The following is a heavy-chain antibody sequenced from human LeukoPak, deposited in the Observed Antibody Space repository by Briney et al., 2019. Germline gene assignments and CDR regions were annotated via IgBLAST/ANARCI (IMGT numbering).Heavy chain of an antibody. Sequence: GGSLRLSCAASGFTFSDHYMDWVRQAPGKGLEWVGRIKNKANSYTTEYAASVKGRFTVSREDSKNALYLQMNSLRAEDTAVYYCARAMTSWGQGTLVTVSS. D-gene: IGHD4-11*01. CDR2: IKNKANSYTT. CDR3: ARAMTS. CDR1: GFTFSDHY. V-gene: IGHV3-72*01. J-gene: IGHJ4*02.